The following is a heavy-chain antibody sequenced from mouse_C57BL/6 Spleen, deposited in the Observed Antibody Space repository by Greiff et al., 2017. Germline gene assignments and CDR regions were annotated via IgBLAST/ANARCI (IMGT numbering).Heavy chain of an antibody. CDR3: AHGSSYDFDY. V-gene: IGHV1-26*01. CDR2: INPNNGGT. D-gene: IGHD1-1*01. J-gene: IGHJ2*01. Sequence: VQLQQSGPELVKPGASVKISCKASGYTFTDYYMNWVKQSHGKSLEWIGDINPNNGGTSYNQKFKGKATLTVDTSSSTAYMELRSLTSEDSAVYYCAHGSSYDFDYWGQGTTLTVSS. CDR1: GYTFTDYY.